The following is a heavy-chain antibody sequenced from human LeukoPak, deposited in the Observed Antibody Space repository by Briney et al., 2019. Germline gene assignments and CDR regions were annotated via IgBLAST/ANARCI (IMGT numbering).Heavy chain of an antibody. CDR2: IYSGGST. CDR1: GFTVSNDH. V-gene: IGHV3-53*04. CDR3: VYFDAIMATGDY. Sequence: PGGSLRLSCAASGFTVSNDHMNWVRQAPGKGLEWVSVIYSGGSTYYADSVKGRFTFSRHDSQNTLYLQINSLRADGTAVYYCVYFDAIMATGDYWGQGTLVTVSS. J-gene: IGHJ4*02. D-gene: IGHD3-22*01.